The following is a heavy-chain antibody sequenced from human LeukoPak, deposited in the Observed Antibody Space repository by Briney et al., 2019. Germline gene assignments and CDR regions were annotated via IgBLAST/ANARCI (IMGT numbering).Heavy chain of an antibody. Sequence: PGRSLRLSCRGSGFTFGDYVMSWVRQAPGKGLEWIGFIRSKTNGGTTEYAASVKDRFFISREDAKSTTFLHMNSLKTEDTAVYYCTFSGWYYFHHWGQGTLVTVSS. CDR3: TFSGWYYFHH. V-gene: IGHV3-49*04. CDR2: IRSKTNGGTT. CDR1: GFTFGDYV. D-gene: IGHD6-19*01. J-gene: IGHJ4*02.